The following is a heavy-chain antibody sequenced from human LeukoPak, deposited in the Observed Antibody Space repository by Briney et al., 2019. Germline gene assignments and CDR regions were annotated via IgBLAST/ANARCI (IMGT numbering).Heavy chain of an antibody. CDR2: IYYSGST. V-gene: IGHV4-59*08. CDR1: GGSISSYY. CDR3: ARGRGYYYYYGMDV. Sequence: PSETLSLTCTVSGGSISSYYWSWIRQPPGKGLEWIGYIYYSGSTNYNPSPKSRVTISVDTSKNQFSLKLSSVTAADTAVYYCARGRGYYYYYGMDVWGQGTTVTVSS. J-gene: IGHJ6*02.